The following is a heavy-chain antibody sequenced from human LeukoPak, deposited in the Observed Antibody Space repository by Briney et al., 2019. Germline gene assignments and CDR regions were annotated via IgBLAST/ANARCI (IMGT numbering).Heavy chain of an antibody. V-gene: IGHV4-59*08. CDR1: GGSISSYY. CDR2: IYYSGST. CDR3: ARLVTGSVSWFDP. D-gene: IGHD4-23*01. Sequence: SETLSLTRPVSGGSISSYYWSWVRQPPGKGLEWIGYIYYSGSTNYNPSLKSRVTISVDTSKNQFSLKLSSVTAADTAVYYCARLVTGSVSWFDPWGQGTLVTVSS. J-gene: IGHJ5*02.